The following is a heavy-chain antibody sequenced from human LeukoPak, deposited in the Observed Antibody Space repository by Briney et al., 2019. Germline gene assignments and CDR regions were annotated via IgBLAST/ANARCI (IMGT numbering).Heavy chain of an antibody. Sequence: SQTLSLTCTVSGGSISSGGYYWSWIRQHPGKGLEWIGYIYYSGSTYYNPSLKSRVTISVDTSKNRFSLKLSSVTAADTAVYYCARGTTVTRYFDYWGQGTLVTVSS. CDR1: GGSISSGGYY. V-gene: IGHV4-31*03. CDR3: ARGTTVTRYFDY. D-gene: IGHD4-17*01. J-gene: IGHJ4*02. CDR2: IYYSGST.